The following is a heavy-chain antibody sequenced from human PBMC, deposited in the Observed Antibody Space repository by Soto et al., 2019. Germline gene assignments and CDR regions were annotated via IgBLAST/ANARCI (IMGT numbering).Heavy chain of an antibody. CDR1: GFTFSSYS. V-gene: IGHV3-21*01. CDR3: ARGGTVTTYVVFDY. CDR2: ISSSSSYI. J-gene: IGHJ4*02. Sequence: EVQLVESGGGLVKPGGSLRLSCAASGFTFSSYSMNLVRQAPGKGLEWVSSISSSSSYIYYADSVKGRFTISRDNAKNSLYLQMNSLRAEDTAVYYCARGGTVTTYVVFDYWGQGTLVTVSS. D-gene: IGHD4-17*01.